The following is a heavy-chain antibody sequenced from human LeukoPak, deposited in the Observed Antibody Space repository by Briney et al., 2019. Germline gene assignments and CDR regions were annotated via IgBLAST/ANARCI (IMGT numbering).Heavy chain of an antibody. Sequence: SVKVSCKASGGTFSSYAISWVRQAPGQGPEWMGGIIPIFGTANYAQKFQGRVTITADESTSTAYMELSSLRSEDTAVYYCARCHYDILTGYLTPYYYYGMDVWGQGTTVTVSS. CDR1: GGTFSSYA. D-gene: IGHD3-9*01. CDR3: ARCHYDILTGYLTPYYYYGMDV. CDR2: IIPIFGTA. V-gene: IGHV1-69*13. J-gene: IGHJ6*02.